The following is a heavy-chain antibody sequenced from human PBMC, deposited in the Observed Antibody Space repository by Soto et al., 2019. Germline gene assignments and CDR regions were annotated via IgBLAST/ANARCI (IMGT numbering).Heavy chain of an antibody. V-gene: IGHV4-39*01. J-gene: IGHJ5*02. CDR3: ARHLLTSSRSGVWFDP. Sequence: SETLSLTCTVPGGSISSSDSYWGWLRQPPGKGLEWIGSLYYSGSTYYNSSLKSRVTISGDTSKNQFSLKLRSVTAADTAIYYCARHLLTSSRSGVWFDPWGQGTLVTVSS. CDR1: GGSISSSDSY. CDR2: LYYSGST. D-gene: IGHD2-2*01.